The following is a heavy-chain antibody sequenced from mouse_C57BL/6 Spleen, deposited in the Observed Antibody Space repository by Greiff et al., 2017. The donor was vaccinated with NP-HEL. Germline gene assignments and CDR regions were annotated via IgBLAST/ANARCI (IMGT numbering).Heavy chain of an antibody. Sequence: QVQLQQPGAELVKPGASVKMSCKASGYTFTSYWITWVKQRPGQGLEWIGDIYPGSGSTNYNEKFKSKATLAVDTSSSTAYMQLSSLTSEDSAVYYCAIIRDYYAMDYWGQGTSVTVSS. CDR1: GYTFTSYW. CDR3: AIIRDYYAMDY. CDR2: IYPGSGST. J-gene: IGHJ4*01. V-gene: IGHV1-55*01. D-gene: IGHD1-1*01.